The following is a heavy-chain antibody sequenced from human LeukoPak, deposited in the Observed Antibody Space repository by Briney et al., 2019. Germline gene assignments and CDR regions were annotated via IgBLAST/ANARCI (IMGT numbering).Heavy chain of an antibody. CDR1: GFTFSNAW. CDR2: IKEDGSEK. V-gene: IGHV3-7*04. Sequence: PGGSLRLSCTASGFTFSNAWMNWVRQAPGKGLEWVANIKEDGSEKYYVDSVKGRFTISRDNAKNSLYLQMNSLRAEDTAVYYCARGVDVWGQGTTVTVS. CDR3: ARGVDV. J-gene: IGHJ6*02.